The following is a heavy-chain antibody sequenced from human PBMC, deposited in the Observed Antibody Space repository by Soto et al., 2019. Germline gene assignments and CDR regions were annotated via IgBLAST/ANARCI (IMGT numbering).Heavy chain of an antibody. CDR2: IIPIFGTA. CDR1: GGTFSSYA. D-gene: IGHD2-2*01. J-gene: IGHJ6*02. V-gene: IGHV1-69*12. CDR3: ARHVPAAGYYYGMDV. Sequence: QVQLVQSGAEVKKPGSSVKVSCKASGGTFSSYAISWVRQAPGQGLEWMGGIIPIFGTANYAQQFQGRVTITADESTSTASMELSGLRAEDTAVYYCARHVPAAGYYYGMDVWGQGTTVTVSS.